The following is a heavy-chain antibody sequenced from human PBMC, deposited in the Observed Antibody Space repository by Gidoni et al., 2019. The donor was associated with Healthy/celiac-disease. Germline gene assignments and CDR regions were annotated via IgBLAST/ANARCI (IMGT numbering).Heavy chain of an antibody. CDR1: GVTFDDYT. CDR3: AKDRGYYDQEYYFDY. J-gene: IGHJ4*02. V-gene: IGHV3-43*01. Sequence: EVQLVESGGVVVQPGGSLRLSCAASGVTFDDYTMHWVRQAPGKGLEWVSLISWDGGSTYYADSVKGRFTISRDNSKNSLYLQMNSLRTEDTALYYCAKDRGYYDQEYYFDYWGQGTLVTVSS. CDR2: ISWDGGST. D-gene: IGHD3-22*01.